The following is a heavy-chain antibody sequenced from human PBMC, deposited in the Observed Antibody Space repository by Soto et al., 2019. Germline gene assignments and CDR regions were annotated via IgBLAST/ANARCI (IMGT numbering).Heavy chain of an antibody. CDR1: GGSISSGGYS. Sequence: PSETLSLTCXVSGGSISSGGYSWSWIRQPPGKGLEWIGYIYHSGSTYYNSSLKSRVTISVDTSKNQFSLKLSSVTAADTAVYYCARVWDSSGPNFDYWGQGTLVTVSS. CDR3: ARVWDSSGPNFDY. J-gene: IGHJ4*02. D-gene: IGHD6-19*01. CDR2: IYHSGST. V-gene: IGHV4-30-2*05.